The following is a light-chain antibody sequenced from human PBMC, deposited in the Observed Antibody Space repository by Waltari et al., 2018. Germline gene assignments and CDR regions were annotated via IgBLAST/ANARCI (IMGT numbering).Light chain of an antibody. Sequence: EFVLTQSPGTLSLSPGERATLSCRTSQSISSSYLAWYQQKPGQTPRLLIYGGSSRATDIPDRFSGSGSGTDFTLTVSRLEPEDFAVYYCQQYGSSPRTFGQGTKVEIK. J-gene: IGKJ1*01. CDR1: QSISSSY. V-gene: IGKV3-20*01. CDR2: GGS. CDR3: QQYGSSPRT.